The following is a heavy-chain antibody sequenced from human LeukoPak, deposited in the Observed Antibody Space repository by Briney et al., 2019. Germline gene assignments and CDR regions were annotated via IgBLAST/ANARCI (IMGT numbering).Heavy chain of an antibody. CDR1: GGSFSGYF. D-gene: IGHD1-14*01. J-gene: IGHJ4*02. Sequence: PSETLSLTCAVYGGSFSGYFWSWIRQTPGKGLGWIGETDHSGTTNYNPSLKSRVIISPDTSKSQFSLKVNSVTAADTAVYYCARAYKASPLHNAIDSWGQGTLVTVSS. V-gene: IGHV4-34*01. CDR2: TDHSGTT. CDR3: ARAYKASPLHNAIDS.